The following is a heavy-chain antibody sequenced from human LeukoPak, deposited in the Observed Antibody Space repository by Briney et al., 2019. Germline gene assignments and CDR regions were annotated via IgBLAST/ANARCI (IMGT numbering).Heavy chain of an antibody. V-gene: IGHV3-23*01. CDR1: GFTFRGYA. Sequence: PGGSLRLSCAASGFTFRGYAMNWVRQAPGKGLEWVSGISDSGATTYYADSVKGRFTISRDNSKNALYLQMNSLRGDDTAVYYCARDQAVGSFDYWGQGTLVTVSS. J-gene: IGHJ4*02. CDR2: ISDSGATT. D-gene: IGHD6-19*01. CDR3: ARDQAVGSFDY.